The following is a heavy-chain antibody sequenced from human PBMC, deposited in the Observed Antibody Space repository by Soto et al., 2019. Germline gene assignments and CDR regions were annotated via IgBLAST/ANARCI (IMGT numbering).Heavy chain of an antibody. Sequence: EVQLVESGGGLVQPGESLRLSCAASGLTFRSYWMHWVRQAPGKGLVWVSRINTDGSVAMYVDSVKGRFTISRDNARTTRILPMKGLGAEARVVISCVGVIRLCPFAPGGQEPWSPSPQ. D-gene: IGHD3-22*01. CDR3: VGVIRLCPFAP. CDR2: INTDGSVA. V-gene: IGHV3-74*03. J-gene: IGHJ5*02. CDR1: GLTFRSYW.